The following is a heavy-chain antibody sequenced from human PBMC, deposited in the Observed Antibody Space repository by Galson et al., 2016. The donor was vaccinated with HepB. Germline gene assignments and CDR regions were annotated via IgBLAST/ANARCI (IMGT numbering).Heavy chain of an antibody. Sequence: SLRLSCAASGFTFSRYGMHWVRQAPGKGLESVAFIWYDGSNKYYADSVKGRFTISRDNFNNTLYLQMNSLRTEDTAVYYCARELSLVPGKGGHFDLWGQGTLVTVSS. CDR1: GFTFSRYG. J-gene: IGHJ5*02. CDR3: ARELSLVPGKGGHFDL. D-gene: IGHD6-19*01. V-gene: IGHV3-30*02. CDR2: IWYDGSNK.